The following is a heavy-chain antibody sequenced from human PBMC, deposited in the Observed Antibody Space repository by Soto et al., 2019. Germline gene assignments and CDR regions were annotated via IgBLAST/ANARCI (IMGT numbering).Heavy chain of an antibody. CDR2: IYHSGST. CDR3: ARVPSP. CDR1: GGSISRGGYS. V-gene: IGHV4-30-2*01. J-gene: IGHJ5*02. Sequence: PSETLSLTCAVSGGSISRGGYSWSWVRQPPGKGLEWIGYIYHSGSTYYNPSLKSRVTISVDRSKNQFSLKLSSVTAADTAVYYCARVPSPWGQGTLVPVSS.